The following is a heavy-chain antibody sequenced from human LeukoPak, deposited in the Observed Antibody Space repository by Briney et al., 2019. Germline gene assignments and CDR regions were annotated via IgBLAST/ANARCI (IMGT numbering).Heavy chain of an antibody. V-gene: IGHV3-30*02. Sequence: GGSLRLSCAASGFTFSSYGMHWVRQAPGKGLEWVAFIRYDGSNKDYADSVKGRFTISRDNANNLVYLQMNSLRAEDTAVYYCARDVDYANPRHDYWGQGTLVTVSS. CDR1: GFTFSSYG. CDR2: IRYDGSNK. CDR3: ARDVDYANPRHDY. J-gene: IGHJ4*02. D-gene: IGHD4/OR15-4a*01.